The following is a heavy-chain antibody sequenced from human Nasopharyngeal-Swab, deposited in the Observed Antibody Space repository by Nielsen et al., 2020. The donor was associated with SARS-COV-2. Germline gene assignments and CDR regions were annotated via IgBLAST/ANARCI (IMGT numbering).Heavy chain of an antibody. CDR2: INDYEDRL. D-gene: IGHD6-13*01. J-gene: IGHJ4*02. CDR1: GFTFSLYA. CDR3: AKDHSSSWGGDY. V-gene: IGHV3-64*04. Sequence: GESLKISCSASGFTFSLYAMHWVRQAPGKGLEYVSTINDYEDRLYYADSVKGRFTISRDISKNTVYLQMNSLSVEDTAVYYCAKDHSSSWGGDYWGQGTLVAVSS.